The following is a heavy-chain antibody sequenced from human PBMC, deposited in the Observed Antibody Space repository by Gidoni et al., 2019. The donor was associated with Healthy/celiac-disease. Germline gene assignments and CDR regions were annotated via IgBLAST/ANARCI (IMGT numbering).Heavy chain of an antibody. CDR1: GFTFSSYE. CDR2: ISSSGSTI. V-gene: IGHV3-48*03. D-gene: IGHD4-17*01. CDR3: AAGRPGGYGDYEDYYYYGMDV. J-gene: IGHJ6*02. Sequence: EVQLVESGGGLVQPGGSLRLSCAASGFTFSSYEMNWVRQAPGKGLEWVSYISSSGSTIYYADSVKGRFTISRDNAKNSLYLQMNSLRAEDTAVYYCAAGRPGGYGDYEDYYYYGMDVWGQGTTVTVSS.